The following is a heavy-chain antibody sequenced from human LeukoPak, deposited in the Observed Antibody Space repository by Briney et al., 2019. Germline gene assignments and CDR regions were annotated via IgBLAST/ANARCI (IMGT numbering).Heavy chain of an antibody. CDR1: GGSISSYY. CDR3: ARGGTMTTVPL. J-gene: IGHJ4*02. CDR2: IFYSGST. V-gene: IGHV4-59*08. D-gene: IGHD4-17*01. Sequence: SETLSLTWTVSGGSISSYYWSWIRQPPGKGLEWIGYIFYSGSTNYNPSLKSRVTISVDTSKNQFSLKLSSVTAADTAVYYCARGGTMTTVPLWGQGTLVTVSS.